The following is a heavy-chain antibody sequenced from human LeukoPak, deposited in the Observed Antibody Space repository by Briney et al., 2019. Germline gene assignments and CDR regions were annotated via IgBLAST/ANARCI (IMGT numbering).Heavy chain of an antibody. Sequence: GASVKVSCKASGYTFTSYGISWVRQAPGQGLEWMGWISAYNGNTNYAQKLQGRVTMTTDTSTSTAYMELRSLRSDDTAVYYCARDSHDILTGYSRLLDYWGQGTLVTVSS. CDR3: ARDSHDILTGYSRLLDY. D-gene: IGHD3-9*01. CDR1: GYTFTSYG. V-gene: IGHV1-18*01. CDR2: ISAYNGNT. J-gene: IGHJ4*02.